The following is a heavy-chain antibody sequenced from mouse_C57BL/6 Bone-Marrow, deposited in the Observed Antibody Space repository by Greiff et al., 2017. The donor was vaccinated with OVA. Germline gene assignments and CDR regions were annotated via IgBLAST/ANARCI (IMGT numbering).Heavy chain of an antibody. J-gene: IGHJ4*01. V-gene: IGHV1-15*01. CDR2: IDPETGGT. CDR3: TRGYSNYYAMGD. D-gene: IGHD2-5*01. CDR1: GYTFTDYE. Sequence: QVQLQQSGAELVRPGASVTLSCKASGYTFTDYEMHWVKQTPVHGLEWIGAIDPETGGTAYNQKFKGKAILTADKSSSTAYMELCSLTSADSAVYYCTRGYSNYYAMGDWGQGTSVTVSS.